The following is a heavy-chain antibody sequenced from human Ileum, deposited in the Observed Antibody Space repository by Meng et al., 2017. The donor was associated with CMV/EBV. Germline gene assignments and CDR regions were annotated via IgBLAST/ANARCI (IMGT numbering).Heavy chain of an antibody. J-gene: IGHJ6*02. V-gene: IGHV3-7*04. CDR1: GFTFSSHW. CDR3: ARVTSGTYYTHYYYGMDV. CDR2: IKQDGSEK. Sequence: GESLKISCAASGFTFSSHWMSWVRQAPGKGLEWVANIKQDGSEKYYVDSVKGRFTISRDNAKNSLYLQMNSLRAEDSAVYYCARVTSGTYYTHYYYGMDVWGQGTTVTVSS. D-gene: IGHD1-26*01.